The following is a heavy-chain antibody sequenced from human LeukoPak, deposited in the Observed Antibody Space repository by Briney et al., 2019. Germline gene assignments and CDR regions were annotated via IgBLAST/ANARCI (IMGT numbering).Heavy chain of an antibody. Sequence: ASVKVSCKASGYTFTGYYIHWVRQAPGQGLEWMGGINPNSGGTKYAQKFQGRVTMTRDTSISTAYMELSSLTSDDTALYYCATDGAVAGTAYPEYWGQGTLVTVSS. J-gene: IGHJ4*02. D-gene: IGHD6-19*01. CDR1: GYTFTGYY. CDR2: INPNSGGT. CDR3: ATDGAVAGTAYPEY. V-gene: IGHV1-2*02.